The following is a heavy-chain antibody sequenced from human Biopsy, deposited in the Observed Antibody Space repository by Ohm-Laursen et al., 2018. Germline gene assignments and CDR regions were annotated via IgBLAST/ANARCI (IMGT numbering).Heavy chain of an antibody. CDR2: IYYSGST. Sequence: PSETLSLTCTVSGGSISSDYWSWIRRTPGKGLEWIGYIYYSGSTNYNPSLKSRVTISVDTSKNQFSLRLSSVTAADTAVYYCARATNSTGWPYYYFYGMDVWGQGTTVTVSS. CDR3: ARATNSTGWPYYYFYGMDV. D-gene: IGHD2/OR15-2a*01. CDR1: GGSISSDY. V-gene: IGHV4-59*01. J-gene: IGHJ6*02.